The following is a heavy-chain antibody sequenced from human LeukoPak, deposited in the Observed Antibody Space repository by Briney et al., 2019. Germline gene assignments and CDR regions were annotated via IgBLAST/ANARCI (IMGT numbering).Heavy chain of an antibody. CDR2: ISGSGDNT. Sequence: GGSLRLSCAVSGFTFTTYAMTWVRQAPGKGLEWVSGISGSGDNTKYADSVKGRFTISRDNSKNTLYLQLNSLKVEDTAVYYCGSLRLLWGQGTLVTVSS. CDR1: GFTFTTYA. D-gene: IGHD3-16*01. V-gene: IGHV3-23*01. J-gene: IGHJ4*02. CDR3: GSLRLL.